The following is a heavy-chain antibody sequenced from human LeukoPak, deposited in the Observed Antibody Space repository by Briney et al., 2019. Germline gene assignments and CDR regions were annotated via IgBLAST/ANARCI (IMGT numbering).Heavy chain of an antibody. D-gene: IGHD3-22*01. V-gene: IGHV1-46*01. J-gene: IGHJ3*02. Sequence: ASVKVSCKASGYTFTSYYMHWVRQAPGQGLEWMGIINPSGGNTSYAQKFQGRVTMTRDTSTSTVYMELSSMRCEDTDVYYCARVSMSGIVVDTTAKYDFDIWGQGTMVTVSS. CDR3: ARVSMSGIVVDTTAKYDFDI. CDR2: INPSGGNT. CDR1: GYTFTSYY.